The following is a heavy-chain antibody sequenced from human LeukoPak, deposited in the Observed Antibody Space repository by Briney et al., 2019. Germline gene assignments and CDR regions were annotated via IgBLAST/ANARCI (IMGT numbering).Heavy chain of an antibody. J-gene: IGHJ4*02. CDR3: AANSADYNTLGSSYKV. CDR2: ISYSGTT. D-gene: IGHD3-10*01. CDR1: GGSISSSSSY. Sequence: SETLSLTCTVSGGSISSSSSYWGGIRQPPGKGLEWIGSISYSGTTYYNPSLKSRVTISVDTSKNQFSLKLSSVTAADTAVYYCAANSADYNTLGSSYKVWGQGTLVTVSS. V-gene: IGHV4-39*01.